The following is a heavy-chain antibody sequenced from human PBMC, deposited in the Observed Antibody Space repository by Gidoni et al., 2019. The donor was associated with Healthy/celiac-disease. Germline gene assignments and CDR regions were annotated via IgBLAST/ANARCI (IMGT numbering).Heavy chain of an antibody. V-gene: IGHV4-39*01. CDR2: IYYSGST. CDR1: GGSISSSSYY. J-gene: IGHJ4*02. Sequence: QLQLQESGPGLVKPSETPSLTGTVSGGSISSSSYYWGWIRQPPGKGLEWIGSIYYSGSTYYNPSLKCRVTISVDTSKNQFSLKLSSVTAADTAVYYCARRRYAVSGFDYWGQGALVTVSS. D-gene: IGHD1-1*01. CDR3: ARRRYAVSGFDY.